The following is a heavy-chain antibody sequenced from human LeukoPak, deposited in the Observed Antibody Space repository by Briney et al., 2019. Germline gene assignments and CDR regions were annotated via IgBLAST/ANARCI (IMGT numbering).Heavy chain of an antibody. D-gene: IGHD3-10*01. J-gene: IGHJ4*02. V-gene: IGHV4-59*11. CDR1: GGSTSSHY. CDR3: ARGGAIWFGELLYDY. CDR2: IYYSGRT. Sequence: PSETLSLTCTVSGGSTSSHYWSWIREPPGKGLEGIGDIYYSGRTDYNPSLKSRVTISVDTSKNPCSLKLCSVTAADAAVYYLARGGAIWFGELLYDYWCQRTPLTVSS.